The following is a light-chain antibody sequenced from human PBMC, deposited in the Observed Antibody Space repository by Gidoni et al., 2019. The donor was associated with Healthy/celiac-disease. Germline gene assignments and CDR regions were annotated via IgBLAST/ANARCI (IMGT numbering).Light chain of an antibody. J-gene: IGKJ5*01. Sequence: EIVLTQSPGTLSLSPGERATLSCRASQSVSSSYLAWYQQKLGQASRLLIYGASSRATGIPDRFSGSGSGTDFTLTISRLESDDFAVYYCQQYGSSPLTFGQGTRLEIK. CDR1: QSVSSSY. CDR2: GAS. CDR3: QQYGSSPLT. V-gene: IGKV3-20*01.